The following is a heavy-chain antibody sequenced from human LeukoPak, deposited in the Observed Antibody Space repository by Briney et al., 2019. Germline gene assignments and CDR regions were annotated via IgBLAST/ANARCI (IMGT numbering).Heavy chain of an antibody. J-gene: IGHJ4*02. V-gene: IGHV4-30-2*01. CDR3: ARLDMQASGYVIDY. CDR1: GGSISSTDYY. Sequence: SETLSLTCSVSGGSISSTDYYWGWIRQPPGKGLEWIGYIYHSGSTYYNPSLKSRVTISVDRSKNQFSLKLSSVTAADTAVYYCARLDMQASGYVIDYWGQGTLVTVSS. D-gene: IGHD5-12*01. CDR2: IYHSGST.